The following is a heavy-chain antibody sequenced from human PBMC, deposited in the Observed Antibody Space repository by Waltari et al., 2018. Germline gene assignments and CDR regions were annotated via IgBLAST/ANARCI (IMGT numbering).Heavy chain of an antibody. J-gene: IGHJ4*02. CDR3: ARVGSSGIDY. Sequence: LKLQESGPVLVKPSETVSHTCTVTGGSISSSSYYWGSYRQPRGKGLEWIGSIYYSGSTYYNPSLKSRVTISVDTSKNQFALKLSSVTAADTAVYYCARVGSSGIDYWGQGTLVTVSS. CDR1: GGSISSSSYY. D-gene: IGHD6-19*01. CDR2: IYYSGST. V-gene: IGHV4-39*06.